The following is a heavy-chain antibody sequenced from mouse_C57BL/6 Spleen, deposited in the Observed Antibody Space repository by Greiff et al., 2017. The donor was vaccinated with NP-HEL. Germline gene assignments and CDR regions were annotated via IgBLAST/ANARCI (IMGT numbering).Heavy chain of an antibody. CDR1: GYTFTEYT. J-gene: IGHJ1*03. CDR3: ARHPVTTVVAYWYFDV. Sequence: VQLQQSGAELVKPGASVKLSCKASGYTFTEYTIHWVKQRSGQGLEWIGWFYPGSGSIKDNEKFKDKATLTADKSSSTVYMELSRLTSEDSAVYFWARHPVTTVVAYWYFDVWGTGTTVTVSS. CDR2: FYPGSGSI. D-gene: IGHD1-1*01. V-gene: IGHV1-62-2*01.